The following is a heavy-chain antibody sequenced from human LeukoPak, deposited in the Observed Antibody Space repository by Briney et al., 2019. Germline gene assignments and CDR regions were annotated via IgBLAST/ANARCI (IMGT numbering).Heavy chain of an antibody. CDR1: GFTFSSYW. D-gene: IGHD3-3*02. CDR2: IKQDGSEK. J-gene: IGHJ6*02. CDR3: ARDLRPVDLLDYYYGMDV. V-gene: IGHV3-7*01. Sequence: PGGSLRLSCAASGFTFSSYWMSWVRQAPGKGLEWVANIKQDGSEKYYVDSVKGRFTISRDNAKNSLYLQMNSLRAEDTAVYYCARDLRPVDLLDYYYGMDVWGQGTTVTVSS.